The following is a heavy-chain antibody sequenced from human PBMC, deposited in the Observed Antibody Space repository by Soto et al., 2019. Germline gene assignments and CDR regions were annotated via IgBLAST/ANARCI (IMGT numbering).Heavy chain of an antibody. CDR1: GGSFSGYY. J-gene: IGHJ5*02. D-gene: IGHD3-9*01. CDR3: ARASGGPYDILTGYYLSRLAP. Sequence: SETLSLTCAVYGGSFSGYYWSWIRQPPGKGLEWIGEINHSGSTNYNPSLKSRVTISVDTSKNQFSLKLSSVTAADTAVYYCARASGGPYDILTGYYLSRLAPSGQRTLVPVSS. V-gene: IGHV4-34*01. CDR2: INHSGST.